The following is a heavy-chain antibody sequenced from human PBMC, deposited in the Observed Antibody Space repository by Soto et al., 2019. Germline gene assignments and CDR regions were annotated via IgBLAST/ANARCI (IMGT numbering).Heavy chain of an antibody. J-gene: IGHJ5*02. CDR2: INHSGST. D-gene: IGHD3-10*01. CDR3: ASHLAGSNWFDP. CDR1: GGSFSGYY. Sequence: QVQLQQWGAGLLKPSETLSLTCAVYGGSFSGYYWSWIRQPPGKGLEWIGEINHSGSTNYNPSLKSRVTISVDTSKNQFSLKVSSVTAADTAVYYCASHLAGSNWFDPWGQGTLVTVYS. V-gene: IGHV4-34*01.